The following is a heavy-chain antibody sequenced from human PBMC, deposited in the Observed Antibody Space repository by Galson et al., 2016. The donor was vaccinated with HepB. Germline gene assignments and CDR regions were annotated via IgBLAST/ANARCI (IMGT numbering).Heavy chain of an antibody. J-gene: IGHJ5*02. CDR1: GGSVSSKGYF. D-gene: IGHD3-22*01. CDR2: IYYTGNA. Sequence: TLSLTCSVSGGSVSSKGYFWTWIRQHPGKGLEWIGYIYYTGNAYYNPSLKSRLDMSVDTSENQVTLRLSSVTVADTAVYYCARDRYLDSSGHNYLDPWGQGTLVTVSS. CDR3: ARDRYLDSSGHNYLDP. V-gene: IGHV4-31*03.